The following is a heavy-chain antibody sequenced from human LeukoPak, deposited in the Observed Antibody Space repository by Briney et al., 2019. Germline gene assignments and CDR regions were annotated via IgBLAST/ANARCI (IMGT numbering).Heavy chain of an antibody. CDR3: ARIPFYYYALDV. CDR1: GGSISSNNY. J-gene: IGHJ6*02. V-gene: IGHV4-4*02. CDR2: IHHSGKT. D-gene: IGHD2-21*01. Sequence: SETLSLTCTVSGGSISSNNYWTWVRQPPGKGLEWIGEIHHSGKTNYNPSLKSRVTILADKSKNQFSLSLSSVTAADTAVYYCARIPFYYYALDVWGQGTTVTVSS.